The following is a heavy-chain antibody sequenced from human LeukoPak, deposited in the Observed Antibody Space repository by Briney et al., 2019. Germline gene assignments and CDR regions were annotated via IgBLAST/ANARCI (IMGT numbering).Heavy chain of an antibody. CDR1: GFNFSHYS. V-gene: IGHV3-21*01. CDR3: ARVRARYGVVVAATSDY. D-gene: IGHD2-15*01. CDR2: ISRSSNYI. J-gene: IGHJ4*02. Sequence: GGSLRLSCAASGFNFSHYSMNWVRQAPGNGLEWVSSISRSSNYIYYADSVKGRFSISRDNAKNSVYLQMNSLRAEDTAVYYCARVRARYGVVVAATSDYWGQGTLVTVSS.